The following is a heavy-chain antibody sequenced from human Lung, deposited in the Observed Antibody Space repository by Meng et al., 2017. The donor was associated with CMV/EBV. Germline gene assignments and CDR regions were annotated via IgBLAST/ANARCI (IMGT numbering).Heavy chain of an antibody. CDR3: AKDQLLFGGPNAYFDD. CDR2: IRHDGSNK. CDR1: GFTFDTYG. Sequence: GESXKISXAASGFTFDTYGMHWVRQAPGKGLEWLAFIRHDGSNKFYGDSVKARFTVSRDNSKNTLYLQMNSLGAEETAIYYCAKDQLLFGGPNAYFDDWGQGXLVTVPQ. J-gene: IGHJ4*02. D-gene: IGHD3-16*01. V-gene: IGHV3-30*02.